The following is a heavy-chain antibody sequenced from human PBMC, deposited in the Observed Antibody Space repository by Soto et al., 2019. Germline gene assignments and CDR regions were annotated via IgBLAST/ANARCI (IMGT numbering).Heavy chain of an antibody. V-gene: IGHV1-69*13. D-gene: IGHD3-9*01. J-gene: IGHJ2*01. Sequence: SVKVSCKASGGTFSSYAISWVRQAPGQGLEWMGGIIPIFGTANYAQKFQGRVTITADESTSTAYMELSSLRSEDTAVYYCARGNYAILTGYSRRYWYFDLWGRGTLVTVSS. CDR2: IIPIFGTA. CDR1: GGTFSSYA. CDR3: ARGNYAILTGYSRRYWYFDL.